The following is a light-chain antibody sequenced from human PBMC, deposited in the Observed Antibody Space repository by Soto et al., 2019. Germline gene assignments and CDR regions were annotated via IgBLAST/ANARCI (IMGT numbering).Light chain of an antibody. Sequence: EIGMTQSPATLSVSPGERATLSCRAGQSVSSYLAWYQQIPGQAPRLLISGASTRATGIPARFSGSRSGTVFTLTISCQQPEDCAGYYFQQYYNWPVFGQGTRLAIK. J-gene: IGKJ5*01. CDR1: QSVSSY. CDR2: GAS. V-gene: IGKV3-15*01. CDR3: QQYYNWPV.